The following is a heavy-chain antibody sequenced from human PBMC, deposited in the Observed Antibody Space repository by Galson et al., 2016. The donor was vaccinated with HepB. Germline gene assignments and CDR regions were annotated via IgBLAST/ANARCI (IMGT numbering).Heavy chain of an antibody. CDR3: ARDREYHLDY. CDR2: ISANSGNT. Sequence: QSGAEVKKPGASVKVSCKPSGYTFTVNGISWVRQAPGQGLEWMGWISANSGNTNYAQKFQDRVTMTKDTSTRTAYMELRSLRSDDTAVYYCARDREYHLDYWGQGTLVTVSS. J-gene: IGHJ4*02. V-gene: IGHV1-18*01. CDR1: GYTFTVNG. D-gene: IGHD2-2*01.